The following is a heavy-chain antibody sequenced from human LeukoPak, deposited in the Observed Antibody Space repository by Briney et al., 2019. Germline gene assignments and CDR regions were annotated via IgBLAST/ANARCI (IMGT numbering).Heavy chain of an antibody. D-gene: IGHD3-3*01. CDR3: ARALSDFGLVIMLKGCDY. J-gene: IGHJ4*02. CDR1: GFTFSSYW. V-gene: IGHV3-7*01. CDR2: IKQDGSEK. Sequence: GGSLRLSCAASGFTFSSYWMSWVRQAPGKGLEWVANIKQDGSEKYYVDSVKGRFTISRDNAKNSLYLQMNSLRAEDTAVYYCARALSDFGLVIMLKGCDYWGQGTLVTVSS.